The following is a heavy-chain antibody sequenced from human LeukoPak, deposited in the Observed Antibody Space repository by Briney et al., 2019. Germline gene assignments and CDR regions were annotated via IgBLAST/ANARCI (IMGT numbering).Heavy chain of an antibody. CDR1: GGSISSSSYY. CDR2: IYYSGST. J-gene: IGHJ4*02. D-gene: IGHD2-2*01. Sequence: SETLSLTCTVSGGSISSSSYYWGWIRQPPGKGLERIGSIYYSGSTYYNPSLKSRVTISVDTSKNQFSLKLSSVTAADTAVYYCARGLVVPAAIDYFDYWGQGTLVTVSS. V-gene: IGHV4-39*07. CDR3: ARGLVVPAAIDYFDY.